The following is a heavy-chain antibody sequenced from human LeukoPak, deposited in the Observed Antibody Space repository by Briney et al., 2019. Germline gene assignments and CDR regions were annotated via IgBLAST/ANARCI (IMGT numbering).Heavy chain of an antibody. CDR3: AKDLYGSSWSFDY. D-gene: IGHD6-13*01. CDR1: GFTFSSYA. CDR2: IRSSGAST. Sequence: GGSLRLSCAASGFTFSSYAMSWVRQAPGKGLEWVSGIRSSGASTYHADAVKGRFTISRENSKNTLYLQMNSLRAEDTAVYYCAKDLYGSSWSFDYWGQGTLVTVSS. V-gene: IGHV3-23*01. J-gene: IGHJ4*02.